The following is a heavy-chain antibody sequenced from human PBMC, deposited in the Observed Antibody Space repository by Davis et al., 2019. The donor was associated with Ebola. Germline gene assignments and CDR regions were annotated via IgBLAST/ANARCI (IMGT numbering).Heavy chain of an antibody. D-gene: IGHD3-10*01. Sequence: SETLSLTCGVFGGSFSGYYWTWIRQSPGKGLEWLGEINEGGYTNYNPSLKSRVTISIDTSKNQFSLKLTSVTAADTAVYYCAREGPGYWGQGTLVTV. CDR1: GGSFSGYY. V-gene: IGHV4-34*01. CDR2: INEGGYT. J-gene: IGHJ4*02. CDR3: AREGPGY.